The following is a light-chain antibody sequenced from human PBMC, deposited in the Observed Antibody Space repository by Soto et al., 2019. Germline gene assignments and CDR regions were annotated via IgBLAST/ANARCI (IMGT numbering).Light chain of an antibody. Sequence: EIVMTQSPATLSVSPGERATLSCRASQSVSSNLAWYQQKPGQAPRLLIYGASTRATGIPARFSGSGSGTEFPLTISSLQSEEFGVYYCQQYNSWPPLTFGGGTKVEIK. CDR1: QSVSSN. CDR3: QQYNSWPPLT. CDR2: GAS. J-gene: IGKJ4*01. V-gene: IGKV3-15*01.